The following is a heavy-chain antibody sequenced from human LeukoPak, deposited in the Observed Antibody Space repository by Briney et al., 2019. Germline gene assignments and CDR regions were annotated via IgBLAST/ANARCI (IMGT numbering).Heavy chain of an antibody. J-gene: IGHJ5*02. CDR3: ARSYGDYVNWFDP. CDR1: GGSINRSNYY. D-gene: IGHD4-17*01. Sequence: SETLSLTCTVSGGSINRSNYYWGWLRQPPGTGLEWIGSLYYSGSTYYNPSLKSRVTISVDTSKNQFSLKLSSVTAADTAVYYCARSYGDYVNWFDPWGQGTLVTVSS. CDR2: LYYSGST. V-gene: IGHV4-39*07.